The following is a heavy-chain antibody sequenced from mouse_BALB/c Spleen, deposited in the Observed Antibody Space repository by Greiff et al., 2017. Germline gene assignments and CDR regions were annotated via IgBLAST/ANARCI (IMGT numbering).Heavy chain of an antibody. CDR1: GFTFNTYA. CDR3: VREDYGNYWFAY. D-gene: IGHD2-1*01. CDR2: IRSKSNNYAT. J-gene: IGHJ3*01. V-gene: IGHV10-1*02. Sequence: EVKLVESGGGLVQPKGSLKLSCAASGFTFNTYAMNWVRQAPGKGLVWVARIRSKSNNYATYYADSVKDRFTISRDDSQSMLYLQMNNLKTEDTAMYYCVREDYGNYWFAYWGQGTLVTVAA.